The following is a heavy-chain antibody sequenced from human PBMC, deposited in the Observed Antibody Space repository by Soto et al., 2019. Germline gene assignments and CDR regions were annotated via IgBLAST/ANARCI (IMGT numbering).Heavy chain of an antibody. CDR1: GFTFSNAW. CDR3: TTRLLWIAYYYYGMDV. CDR2: IKSKTDGGTT. Sequence: GGSLRLSCAASGFTFSNAWMNWVRQAPGKGLEWVGRIKSKTDGGTTDYAAPVKGRFTISRDDSKNTLYLQMNSLKTEDTAVYYCTTRLLWIAYYYYGMDVWGQGTTVTVSS. V-gene: IGHV3-15*07. D-gene: IGHD3-10*01. J-gene: IGHJ6*02.